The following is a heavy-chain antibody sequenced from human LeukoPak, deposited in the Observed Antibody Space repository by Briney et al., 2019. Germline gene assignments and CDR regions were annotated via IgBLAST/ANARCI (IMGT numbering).Heavy chain of an antibody. CDR3: ARRVVVVAATERCDWFDP. CDR2: INHSGST. Sequence: SGTLSLTCAVYGGTFSGYYWSWIRQPPGKGLEWIGEINHSGSTNYNPSLKSRVTISVDTSKNQFSLKLGSVTAADTAVYYCARRVVVVAATERCDWFDPWGQGTLVTVSS. CDR1: GGTFSGYY. J-gene: IGHJ5*02. D-gene: IGHD2-15*01. V-gene: IGHV4-34*08.